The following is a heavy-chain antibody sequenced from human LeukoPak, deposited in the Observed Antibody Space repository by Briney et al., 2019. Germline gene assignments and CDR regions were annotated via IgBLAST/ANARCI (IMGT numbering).Heavy chain of an antibody. CDR1: GGSISSSSYY. D-gene: IGHD3-10*01. CDR2: IYYSGST. CDR3: ARHRTPFIVRGVIGSDY. Sequence: SETLSLTCTVSGGSISSSSYYWGWIRQPPGKGLEWIGSIYYSGSTYYNPSLKSRVTISVDTSKNQFSLKLSSVTAADTAVYYCARHRTPFIVRGVIGSDYWGQGTLVTVSS. V-gene: IGHV4-39*01. J-gene: IGHJ4*02.